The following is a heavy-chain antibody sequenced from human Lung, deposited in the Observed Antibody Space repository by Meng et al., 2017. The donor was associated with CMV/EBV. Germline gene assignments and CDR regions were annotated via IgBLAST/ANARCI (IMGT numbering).Heavy chain of an antibody. V-gene: IGHV4-34*01. CDR1: GGSFSGYY. J-gene: IGHJ5*02. D-gene: IGHD6-19*01. CDR3: ASASSGWYNNWFDP. Sequence: SETXSLXXAVYGGSFSGYYWSWIRQPPGKGLEWIGEINHSGSTNYNPSLKSPVTISVDTSKNQFSLKLSSVTAADTAVYYCASASSGWYNNWFDPWGQGTLVXVSS. CDR2: INHSGST.